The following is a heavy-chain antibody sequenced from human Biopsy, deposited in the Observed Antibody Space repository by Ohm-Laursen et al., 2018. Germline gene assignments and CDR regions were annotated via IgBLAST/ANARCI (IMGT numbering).Heavy chain of an antibody. CDR1: GFTFSTYW. CDR3: VRGRSMDV. J-gene: IGHJ6*02. Sequence: SLRLSCTASGFTFSTYWMSWVRQAPGKGLEWVANIKHDGSEHYYVDSVKGRFIISRDNAQKSLDLQLNSLRAEDTAVYYCVRGRSMDVWGQGTTVTVSS. V-gene: IGHV3-7*01. CDR2: IKHDGSEH.